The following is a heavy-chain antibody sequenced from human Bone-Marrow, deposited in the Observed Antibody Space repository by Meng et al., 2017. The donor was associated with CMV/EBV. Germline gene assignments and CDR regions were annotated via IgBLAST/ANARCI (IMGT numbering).Heavy chain of an antibody. CDR1: GCSLTTRGVG. Sequence: TVSGCSLTTRGVGVGWIRQPPGEALDWLAIIYWDDDNRYSPSLKSRLTLTKDTSKNQVALSMTNVDPLDTATYYCAHRQSTAGQFDYWGQGILVTVSS. CDR3: AHRQSTAGQFDY. J-gene: IGHJ4*02. CDR2: IYWDDDN. V-gene: IGHV2-5*02. D-gene: IGHD6-13*01.